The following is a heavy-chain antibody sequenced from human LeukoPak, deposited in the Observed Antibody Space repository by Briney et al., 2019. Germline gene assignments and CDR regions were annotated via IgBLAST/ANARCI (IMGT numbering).Heavy chain of an antibody. CDR2: IWPDGSNE. Sequence: PGGSLRLSCEAAGFAFKTYSMHWVRQAPGKGLEWVAAIWPDGSNEYYANSVKGRFFISRDNSKNTLYLQMNSLRAEDTAVYYCARDGELGSPADAFDIWGQGTMVTVSS. CDR1: GFAFKTYS. V-gene: IGHV3-33*01. J-gene: IGHJ3*02. CDR3: ARDGELGSPADAFDI. D-gene: IGHD1-26*01.